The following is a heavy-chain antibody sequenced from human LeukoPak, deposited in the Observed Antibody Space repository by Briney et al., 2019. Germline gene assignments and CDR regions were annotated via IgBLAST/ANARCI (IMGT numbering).Heavy chain of an antibody. CDR1: GGSIRSYY. CDR3: ARRHIAAAGQYYFDY. Sequence: PSETLSLTCTVSGGSIRSYYWSWIRQPPGKGLEWIGYIYYTGSTDYNPSLKSRVTISVDTSKNQFSLKLSSVTAADTAVYYCARRHIAAAGQYYFDYWGQGTLVTVSS. CDR2: IYYTGST. V-gene: IGHV4-59*08. J-gene: IGHJ4*02. D-gene: IGHD6-13*01.